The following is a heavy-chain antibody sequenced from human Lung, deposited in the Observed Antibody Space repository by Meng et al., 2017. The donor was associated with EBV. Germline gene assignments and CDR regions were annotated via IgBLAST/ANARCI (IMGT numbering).Heavy chain of an antibody. Sequence: QWHLRDAGPGWVKPSAPLSLTCTVSGASISRSSSYWGWIRQPPGKGLEWIGSIYYSGTTYYNPSLKSRVTISVDTSKNQFSLKLSSVTAADTAVYYCARVGYYYDRSGPYAAAFDNWGQGTLVTVSS. CDR2: IYYSGTT. V-gene: IGHV4-39*07. J-gene: IGHJ4*02. CDR1: GASISRSSSY. D-gene: IGHD3-22*01. CDR3: ARVGYYYDRSGPYAAAFDN.